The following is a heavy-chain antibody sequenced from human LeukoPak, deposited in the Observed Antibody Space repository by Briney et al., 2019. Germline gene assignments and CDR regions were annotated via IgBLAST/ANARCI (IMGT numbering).Heavy chain of an antibody. J-gene: IGHJ1*01. D-gene: IGHD3-10*01. V-gene: IGHV4-59*08. CDR1: GGSISSYY. Sequence: PSETLSLTCTVSGGSISSYYWSWIRQPPGKGLEWIGYIYYSGSTNYNPSLKSRVTISVDTSKNQFSLKLSSVTAADTAAYYCARQGYYYGSGSSGFQHWGQGTLVTVSS. CDR2: IYYSGST. CDR3: ARQGYYYGSGSSGFQH.